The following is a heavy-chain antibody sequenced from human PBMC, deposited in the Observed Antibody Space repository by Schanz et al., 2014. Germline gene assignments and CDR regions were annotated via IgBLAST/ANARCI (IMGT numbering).Heavy chain of an antibody. CDR3: AGTYCSSTSCYTGYYYMDV. CDR2: IIPITGIT. Sequence: QVQLVQSGAEVKKPGSSVKVSCKASGDTFRSYTINWVRHAPGQGLEWMGRIIPITGITNYAQNFQGRVTITADKSTSTAYMELTSLRSEDTAVYYCAGTYCSSTSCYTGYYYMDVWGRGTTVTVSS. D-gene: IGHD2-2*02. V-gene: IGHV1-69*02. J-gene: IGHJ6*03. CDR1: GDTFRSYT.